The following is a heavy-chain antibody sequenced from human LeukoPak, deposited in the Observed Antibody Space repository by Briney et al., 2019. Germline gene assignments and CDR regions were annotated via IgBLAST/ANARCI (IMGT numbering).Heavy chain of an antibody. J-gene: IGHJ3*02. CDR1: GGSISSSSYY. Sequence: SETLSLTCTVSGGSISSSSYYWGWIRQPPGKGLEWIGSIYYSGSTYYNPSLKSRVTISVDTSKNQFSLKLSSVTAADTAVYYCARDWPPPTTYYYDSSGYYGAFDIWGQGTMVTVSS. D-gene: IGHD3-22*01. CDR2: IYYSGST. CDR3: ARDWPPPTTYYYDSSGYYGAFDI. V-gene: IGHV4-39*07.